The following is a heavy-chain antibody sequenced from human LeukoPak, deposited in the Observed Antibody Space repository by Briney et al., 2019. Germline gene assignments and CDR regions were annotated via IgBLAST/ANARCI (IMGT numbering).Heavy chain of an antibody. CDR1: GYTFTSYA. J-gene: IGHJ4*02. V-gene: IGHV1-2*02. CDR3: ARLRYYSESSANNRFDY. CDR2: INPNSGGT. Sequence: APVKVSCKASGYTFTSYAMNWVRQAPGQGLEWMGWINPNSGGTNYARKFQGRVTMTRDTSISTAYMELSRLRSDDTAVYYCARLRYYSESSANNRFDYWGQGTLVTVSS. D-gene: IGHD3-22*01.